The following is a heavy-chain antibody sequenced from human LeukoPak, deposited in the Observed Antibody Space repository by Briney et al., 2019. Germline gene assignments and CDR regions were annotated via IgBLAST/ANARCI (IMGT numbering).Heavy chain of an antibody. CDR2: IYYSGST. CDR1: GGSISSSSYY. CDR3: ARSSYYYAADAFDI. J-gene: IGHJ3*02. D-gene: IGHD3-10*01. Sequence: SETLSLTCTVSGGSISSSSYYWSWIRQPPGKGLEWIGYIYYSGSTNYNPSLKSRVTISLDTSKKQFSLKLSSVTAADTAVYYCARSSYYYAADAFDIWGQGTMVTVSS. V-gene: IGHV4-61*01.